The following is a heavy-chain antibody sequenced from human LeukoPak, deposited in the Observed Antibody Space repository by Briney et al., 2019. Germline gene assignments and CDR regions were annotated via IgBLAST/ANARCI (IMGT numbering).Heavy chain of an antibody. Sequence: SETLSLSYTVTGGSISSYYCSWIRHPPGKGPKWIGYIYYSGSTNYNPSLKSRVTISVDTSKNQFSLKLSSVTAADTAVYYCASTSSSYAFDIWGQGTMVTVSS. CDR3: ASTSSSYAFDI. J-gene: IGHJ3*02. D-gene: IGHD2-2*01. V-gene: IGHV4-59*01. CDR1: GGSISSYY. CDR2: IYYSGST.